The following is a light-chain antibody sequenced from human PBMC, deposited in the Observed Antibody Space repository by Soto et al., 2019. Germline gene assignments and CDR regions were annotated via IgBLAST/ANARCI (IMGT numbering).Light chain of an antibody. CDR3: QQCYNWPQWT. CDR2: DAS. CDR1: QSVGTF. V-gene: IGKV3-11*01. Sequence: EIVLTQSPATLSLSPGERATLSCRASQSVGTFFAWYQQKPGQAPRLLIYDASNRATGIPARFRGSGSGTDFTLTISSLEPEDFAVYYCQQCYNWPQWTFGQGTKVEIK. J-gene: IGKJ1*01.